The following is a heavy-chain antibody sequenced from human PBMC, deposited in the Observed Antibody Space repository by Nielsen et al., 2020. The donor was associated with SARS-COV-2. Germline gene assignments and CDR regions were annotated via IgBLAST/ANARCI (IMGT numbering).Heavy chain of an antibody. Sequence: SVKVSCKASGGTFSSYAISWVRQAPGQGLEWMGRIIPILGIANYAQKFQGRVTITADKSTSTAYMELSSLRAEDTAVYYCARSRMTAVDWYGYWGQGTLVTVSS. CDR3: ARSRMTAVDWYGY. V-gene: IGHV1-69*04. J-gene: IGHJ4*02. CDR1: GGTFSSYA. D-gene: IGHD3/OR15-3a*01. CDR2: IIPILGIA.